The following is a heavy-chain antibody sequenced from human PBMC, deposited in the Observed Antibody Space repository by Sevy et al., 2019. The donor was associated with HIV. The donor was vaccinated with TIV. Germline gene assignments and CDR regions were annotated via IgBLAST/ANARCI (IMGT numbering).Heavy chain of an antibody. CDR2: IYAGGST. D-gene: IGHD3-22*01. CDR3: TTHASDFDSSGYLERDAFDI. Sequence: GWSLRLSCAASGFKVSDNYMSWVRQAPGKGLEWVSVIYAGGSTYYADSVKGRFTISRDNSKNTLYLQMNSLRAEDTAVYYCTTHASDFDSSGYLERDAFDIWGQGTMVTVSS. V-gene: IGHV3-53*01. CDR1: GFKVSDNY. J-gene: IGHJ3*02.